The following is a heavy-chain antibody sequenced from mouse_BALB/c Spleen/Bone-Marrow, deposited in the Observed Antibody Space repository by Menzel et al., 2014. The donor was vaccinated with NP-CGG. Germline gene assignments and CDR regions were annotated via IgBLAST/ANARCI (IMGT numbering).Heavy chain of an antibody. CDR3: ARQGNWDGYFDV. D-gene: IGHD4-1*01. CDR1: GFAFSSYD. J-gene: IGHJ1*01. Sequence: EVQRVESGGGLVKPGGSLKLSCAASGFAFSSYDMSWVRQTPEKRLGWVATISSGGSYTYYPDSVKGRFTISRDNARNTLYLQMSSLRSEDTALYYCARQGNWDGYFDVWGAGTTVTVSS. V-gene: IGHV5-9*02. CDR2: ISSGGSYT.